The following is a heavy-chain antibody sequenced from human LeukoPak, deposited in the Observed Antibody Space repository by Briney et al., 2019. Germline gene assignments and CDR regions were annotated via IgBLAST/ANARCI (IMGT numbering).Heavy chain of an antibody. Sequence: SETLSLTCTVSGGSISSYYWSWIRQPAGKGLEWIGRIYTSESTNYNPSLKSRVTISVDKSKNQFSLKLSSVTAADTAVYYCARDGALWDIVVVPAAAPRGAFDIWGQGTMVTVSS. CDR1: GGSISSYY. CDR2: IYTSEST. V-gene: IGHV4-4*07. D-gene: IGHD2-2*01. CDR3: ARDGALWDIVVVPAAAPRGAFDI. J-gene: IGHJ3*02.